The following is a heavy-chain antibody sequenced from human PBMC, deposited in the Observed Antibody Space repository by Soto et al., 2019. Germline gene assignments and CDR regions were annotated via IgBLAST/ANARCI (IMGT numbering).Heavy chain of an antibody. V-gene: IGHV4-39*01. D-gene: IGHD5-18*01. Sequence: SETLSLTCTVSGGSISSSSYYWGWIRQPPGKGLEWIGSIYYSGSTYYNPSLKSRVTISVDTSKNQFSLKLSSVTAADTAVYYCAMGYSYGYYYYGMDVWGQGTTVTVSS. CDR2: IYYSGST. CDR3: AMGYSYGYYYYGMDV. J-gene: IGHJ6*02. CDR1: GGSISSSSYY.